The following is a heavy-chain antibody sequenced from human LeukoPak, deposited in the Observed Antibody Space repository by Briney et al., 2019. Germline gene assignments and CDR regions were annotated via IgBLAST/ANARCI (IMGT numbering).Heavy chain of an antibody. Sequence: ASVKVPCKASGYTFTSYGVSWVRQAPGQGLEWMGWISAYNGNTNYAQKLQGRVTMTTDTSTSTAYMELRSLRSDDTAVYYCARDRAVRGVIITSPLDYWGQGTLVTVSS. V-gene: IGHV1-18*01. CDR2: ISAYNGNT. J-gene: IGHJ4*02. CDR3: ARDRAVRGVIITSPLDY. D-gene: IGHD3-10*01. CDR1: GYTFTSYG.